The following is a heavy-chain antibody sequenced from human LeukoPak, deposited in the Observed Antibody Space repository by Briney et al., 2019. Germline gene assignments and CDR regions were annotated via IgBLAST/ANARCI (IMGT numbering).Heavy chain of an antibody. J-gene: IGHJ4*02. CDR1: GFTFSNYA. Sequence: PGGSLRLSCAASGFTFSNYAMNWVRQTPGKGLEWVSTIRPGAGGTFYADSVKGRFTISRDNSKNTLYLQMNSLRAEDTAVYYCAKFIAAADGDYWGQETLVTVSS. CDR3: AKFIAAADGDY. D-gene: IGHD6-13*01. CDR2: IRPGAGGT. V-gene: IGHV3-23*01.